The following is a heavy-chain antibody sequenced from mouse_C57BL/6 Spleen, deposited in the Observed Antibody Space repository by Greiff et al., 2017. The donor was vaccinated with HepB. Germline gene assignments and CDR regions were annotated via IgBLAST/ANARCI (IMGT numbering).Heavy chain of an antibody. CDR3: ARSNYVNYAMDD. J-gene: IGHJ4*01. CDR1: GYTFTSYT. D-gene: IGHD2-5*01. Sequence: QVQLQQSGAELARPGASVKMSCKASGYTFTSYTMHWVKQRPGQGLEWIGYINPSSGYTKYNQKFKDKATLTADKSSSTAYMQLSSLTSEDSAVYYCARSNYVNYAMDDWGQGTSVTVSS. V-gene: IGHV1-4*01. CDR2: INPSSGYT.